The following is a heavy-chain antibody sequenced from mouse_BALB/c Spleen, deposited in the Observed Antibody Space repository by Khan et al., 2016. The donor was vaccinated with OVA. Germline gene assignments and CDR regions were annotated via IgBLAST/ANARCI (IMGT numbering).Heavy chain of an antibody. J-gene: IGHJ3*01. CDR3: ARSNGNCWFFY. Sequence: QIQLVQSGPELKKPGETVKISCKASGYTFTNYGMNWVKQAPGKGLKWMGWINTYTGEPTYADDFKGRFAFSLETSASTTYLEINNLKNEDKATSFCARSNGNCWFFYWGQGTLVTVSA. CDR2: INTYTGEP. CDR1: GYTFTNYG. D-gene: IGHD2-1*01. V-gene: IGHV9-1*02.